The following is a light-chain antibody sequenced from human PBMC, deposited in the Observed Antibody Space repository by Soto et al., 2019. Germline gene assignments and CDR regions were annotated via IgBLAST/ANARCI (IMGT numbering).Light chain of an antibody. J-gene: IGKJ5*01. V-gene: IGKV3-15*01. CDR2: RAS. CDR3: QQYNNWPIN. Sequence: EVALTQSPATLSVSPGEGATLSCRASQSINTLLAWYQQKPGQAPRLLIYRASTRATDIPARFSGSGSGTDFTLTISSLQSEDFAIYYCQQYNNWPINFGQGTRLEIK. CDR1: QSINTL.